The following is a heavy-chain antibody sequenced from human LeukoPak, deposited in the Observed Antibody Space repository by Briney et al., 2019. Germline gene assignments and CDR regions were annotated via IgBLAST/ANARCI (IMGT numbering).Heavy chain of an antibody. CDR1: GFTFSNAW. D-gene: IGHD3-16*02. CDR2: IKIKTDGGTT. J-gene: IGHJ4*02. Sequence: GGSLRLSCAASGFTFSNAWMSWVRQAPGKGLEWVGRIKIKTDGGTTDYAAPVKGRFTISRDDSKNTLYLQMNSLKTEDTAVYYCARDWFTRLGELSPDRAFDYWGQGTLVTVSS. CDR3: ARDWFTRLGELSPDRAFDY. V-gene: IGHV3-15*01.